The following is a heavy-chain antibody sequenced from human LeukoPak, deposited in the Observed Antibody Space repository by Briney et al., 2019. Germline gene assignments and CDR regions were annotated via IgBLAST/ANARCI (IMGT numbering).Heavy chain of an antibody. D-gene: IGHD3-22*01. J-gene: IGHJ4*02. CDR2: INPNSGGT. CDR3: AREEWDYYDSSGYYYFDY. CDR1: GYTLTGYY. V-gene: IGHV1-2*04. Sequence: GASVKVSCKASGYTLTGYYMHWVRQAPGQGLEWMGWINPNSGGTNYAQKFQGWVTMTRDTSISTAYMELSRLRSDDTAVYYCAREEWDYYDSSGYYYFDYWGQGTLVTVSS.